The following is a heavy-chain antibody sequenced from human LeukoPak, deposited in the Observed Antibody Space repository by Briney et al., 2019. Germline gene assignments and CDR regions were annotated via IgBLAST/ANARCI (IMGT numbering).Heavy chain of an antibody. CDR2: INQDGSEI. D-gene: IGHD6-13*01. CDR3: ARRGTSSSWAHFDY. Sequence: GGSLRLSCAASGFIFSTYWLTWVRQAPGKGLEWVASINQDGSEIYYVDSVQGRFTISRDNVDNSLYLQMNGLGAEETAVYYCARRGTSSSWAHFDYWGQGTLVTVSS. J-gene: IGHJ4*02. V-gene: IGHV3-7*05. CDR1: GFIFSTYW.